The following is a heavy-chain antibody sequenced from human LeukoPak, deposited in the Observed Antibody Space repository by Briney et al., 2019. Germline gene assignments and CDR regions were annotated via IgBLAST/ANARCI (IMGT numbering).Heavy chain of an antibody. J-gene: IGHJ4*02. CDR2: ISYDGSYK. CDR3: AKADTAMDLFDY. CDR1: GFTFITYG. V-gene: IGHV3-30*18. D-gene: IGHD5-18*01. Sequence: GGSLRLSCAASGFTFITYGMHWVRQAPGKGLEWVAVISYDGSYKYYVDSVKGRFTISRDNSKNTLYLQMNSLRAEDTAVYYCAKADTAMDLFDYWGQGTLVTVSS.